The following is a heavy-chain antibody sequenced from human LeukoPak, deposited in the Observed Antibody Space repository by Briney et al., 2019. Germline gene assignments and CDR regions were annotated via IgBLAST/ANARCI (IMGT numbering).Heavy chain of an antibody. Sequence: VASVKVSCKASGGTFSSYAISWVRQAPGQGREWMGGIIPIFGTANYAQKFQGRVTITADKSTSTAYMELSSLRSEDTAVYYCARGGYYYDSSGYPFDYWGQGTLVTVSS. CDR3: ARGGYYYDSSGYPFDY. D-gene: IGHD3-22*01. CDR2: IIPIFGTA. J-gene: IGHJ4*02. V-gene: IGHV1-69*06. CDR1: GGTFSSYA.